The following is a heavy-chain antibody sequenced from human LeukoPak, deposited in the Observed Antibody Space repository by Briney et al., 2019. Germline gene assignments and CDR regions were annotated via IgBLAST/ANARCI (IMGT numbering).Heavy chain of an antibody. CDR2: IYSGGST. V-gene: IGHV3-53*01. Sequence: GGSLRLSCVASGFTVNNNYLSWVRQAPGKGLEWVSVIYSGGSTYYADSVKGRFTISRDSSKNTLYLQMNSLRAEDTAVYYCERDSLGMSTLDSWGQGTLVTVSS. CDR3: ERDSLGMSTLDS. D-gene: IGHD5/OR15-5a*01. CDR1: GFTVNNNY. J-gene: IGHJ4*02.